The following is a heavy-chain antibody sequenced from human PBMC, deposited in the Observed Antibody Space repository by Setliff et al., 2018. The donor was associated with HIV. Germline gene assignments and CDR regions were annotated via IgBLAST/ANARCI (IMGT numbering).Heavy chain of an antibody. CDR1: GFTSSDYY. Sequence: GGSLRLSCAASGFTSSDYYMSWIRQAPGKGLEWVSYISSSGSTIYYADSVKGRFTISRDNAKNSLYLQMNSLRAEDTAVYYCAREPSRREPHFDYWGQGTLVTVSS. V-gene: IGHV3-11*04. J-gene: IGHJ4*02. CDR3: AREPSRREPHFDY. D-gene: IGHD1-26*01. CDR2: ISSSGSTI.